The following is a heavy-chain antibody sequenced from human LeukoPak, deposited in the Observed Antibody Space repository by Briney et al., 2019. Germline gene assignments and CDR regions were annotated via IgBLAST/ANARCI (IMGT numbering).Heavy chain of an antibody. Sequence: GASVKVSCKASGYTVTGYYMHWVRQAPGQGLEWMGWINPNSGGTNYAQKFQGRVTMTRDTSISTAYMELSRLRSDDTAVYYCARNYDFWSGYYSPRSYFDYWGQGTLVTVSS. V-gene: IGHV1-2*02. CDR2: INPNSGGT. D-gene: IGHD3-3*01. CDR3: ARNYDFWSGYYSPRSYFDY. CDR1: GYTVTGYY. J-gene: IGHJ4*02.